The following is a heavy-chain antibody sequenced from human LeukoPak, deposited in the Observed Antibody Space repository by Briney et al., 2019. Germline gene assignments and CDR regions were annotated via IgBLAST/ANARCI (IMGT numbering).Heavy chain of an antibody. J-gene: IGHJ5*02. D-gene: IGHD6-6*01. V-gene: IGHV4-4*07. CDR1: GGSISSYY. Sequence: PSETLSLTCTVSGGSISSYYWSWIRQPAGKGLEWIGRIYTSGSTNYNPSLKSRVTISVDTSKNQFSLKLSSVTAADTAVYYCARLATLSTVAARGRTWFDAWGQGTLVTVSS. CDR2: IYTSGST. CDR3: ARLATLSTVAARGRTWFDA.